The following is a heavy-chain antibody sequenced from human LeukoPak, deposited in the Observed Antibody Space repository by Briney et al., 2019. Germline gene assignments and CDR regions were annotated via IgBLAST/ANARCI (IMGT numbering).Heavy chain of an antibody. D-gene: IGHD2-2*01. CDR2: IYPGDSDT. J-gene: IGHJ5*02. CDR1: GYSFTSYW. CDR3: ARLSGYCSSTSCYGFDP. Sequence: GESLKISCKGSGYSFTSYWIGWVRQMPGKGLEWLGIIYPGDSDTRYSPSFQGQVTISADKSISTAYLQWSSLKASDTAMYYCARLSGYCSSTSCYGFDPWGQGTLVTVSS. V-gene: IGHV5-51*01.